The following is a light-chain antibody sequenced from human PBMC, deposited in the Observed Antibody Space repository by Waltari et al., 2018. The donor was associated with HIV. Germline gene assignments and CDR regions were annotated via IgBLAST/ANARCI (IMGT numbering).Light chain of an antibody. Sequence: EIVLTQSPATLSLSVGERATLSCRASQSVSTYLAWYQQRPGQAPRLLIYDASHRATGIPARISGSGSGTDFTLTISGLEAEDSAVYFCQQRSSWPPFTFGPGTKVNIK. CDR3: QQRSSWPPFT. V-gene: IGKV3-11*01. CDR2: DAS. CDR1: QSVSTY. J-gene: IGKJ3*01.